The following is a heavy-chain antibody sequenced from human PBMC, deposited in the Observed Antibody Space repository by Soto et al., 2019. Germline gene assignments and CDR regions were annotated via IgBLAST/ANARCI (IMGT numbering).Heavy chain of an antibody. CDR2: IIPISGTA. J-gene: IGHJ3*02. Sequence: SVKVSCKASGGTFSSYAISWVRQAPGQGLGWMGGIIPISGTANYAQKFQGRVTITADESTSTAYMELSSLRSEDTAVYYCAHAPETDSSGPNLIDAFDIWGQGTMVTVSS. V-gene: IGHV1-69*13. CDR3: AHAPETDSSGPNLIDAFDI. CDR1: GGTFSSYA. D-gene: IGHD3-22*01.